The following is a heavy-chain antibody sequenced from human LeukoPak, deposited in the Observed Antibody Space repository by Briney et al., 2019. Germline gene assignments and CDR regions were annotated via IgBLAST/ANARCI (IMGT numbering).Heavy chain of an antibody. Sequence: GGSLRLSCAASEFIFSDYYIRWIRQAPGKGLEGISHISSRGRVKYFADSVKGRFTISRDNARNSLYLALPSLRADDTAVYYCAREGLYSTNWYPRYYYMDVWGKGTPVTVSS. V-gene: IGHV3-11*01. D-gene: IGHD6-13*01. CDR2: ISSRGRVK. CDR1: EFIFSDYY. CDR3: AREGLYSTNWYPRYYYMDV. J-gene: IGHJ6*03.